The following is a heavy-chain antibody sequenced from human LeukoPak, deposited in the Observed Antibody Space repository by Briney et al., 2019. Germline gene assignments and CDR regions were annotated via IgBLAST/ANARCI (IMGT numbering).Heavy chain of an antibody. V-gene: IGHV3-23*01. D-gene: IGHD3-9*01. CDR2: ISGSGGST. Sequence: GGSLRLSCAASGFTFSSYAMSWVRQAPGKGLEWVSAISGSGGSTYYADSVKGRFTISRDNSKNTLYLQMSSLRAEDTAVYYCAKDGPLDDILTGPLDYWGQGTLVTVSS. CDR3: AKDGPLDDILTGPLDY. J-gene: IGHJ4*02. CDR1: GFTFSSYA.